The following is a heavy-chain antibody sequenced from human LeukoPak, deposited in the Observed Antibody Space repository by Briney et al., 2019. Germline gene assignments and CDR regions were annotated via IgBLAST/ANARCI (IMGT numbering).Heavy chain of an antibody. V-gene: IGHV5-51*01. CDR2: IYLDDSDT. J-gene: IGHJ4*02. CDR3: ARQRSSEWYIDN. Sequence: GESLKISCKGSGYDFTKYFIAWVRQMPGKGLEWMGIIYLDDSDTRYSPSFQGQVTISADKSISTAYLQWSSLKASDTAMYYCARQRSSEWYIDNWGQGTLVTVSS. CDR1: GYDFTKYF. D-gene: IGHD6-25*01.